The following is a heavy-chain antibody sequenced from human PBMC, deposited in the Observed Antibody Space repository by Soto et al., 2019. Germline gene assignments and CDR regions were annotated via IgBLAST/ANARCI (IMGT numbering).Heavy chain of an antibody. CDR3: TRDPRGYSSSWYSYYYYYGMDV. V-gene: IGHV3-49*03. Sequence: GGSLRLSCTASGFTFGDYAMSWFRQAPGKGLEWVGFIRSKAYGGTTEYAASVKGRFTISRDDSKSIAYLQMNSLKTEDTAVYYCTRDPRGYSSSWYSYYYYYGMDVWGQGTTVTVSS. J-gene: IGHJ6*02. CDR2: IRSKAYGGTT. D-gene: IGHD6-13*01. CDR1: GFTFGDYA.